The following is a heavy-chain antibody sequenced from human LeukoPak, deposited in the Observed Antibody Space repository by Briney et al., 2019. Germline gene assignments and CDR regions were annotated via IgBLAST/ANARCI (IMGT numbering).Heavy chain of an antibody. CDR3: ASRLIPDYYYYMDV. D-gene: IGHD2-2*02. J-gene: IGHJ6*03. CDR2: IYSGGST. CDR1: GFTVSSNY. V-gene: IGHV3-53*01. Sequence: PGGSLRLSCAASGFTVSSNYMSWVRQAPGEGLEWVSVIYSGGSTYYADSVKGRFTISRGNSKNTLYLQMNSLRAEDTAVYYCASRLIPDYYYYMDVWGKGTTVTVSS.